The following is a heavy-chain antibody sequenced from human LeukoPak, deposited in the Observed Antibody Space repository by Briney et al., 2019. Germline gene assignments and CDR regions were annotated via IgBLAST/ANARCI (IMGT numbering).Heavy chain of an antibody. CDR3: ARAFYSNYDGNWFDP. J-gene: IGHJ5*02. CDR2: IYTSGST. Sequence: PSETLSLTCTVSGGSISSYYWSWIRQPAGKGLEWIGRIYTSGSTNYNPSLKGRVTMSVDTSKNQFSLKLSSVTAADTAVYYCARAFYSNYDGNWFDPWGQGTLVTVSS. CDR1: GGSISSYY. D-gene: IGHD4-11*01. V-gene: IGHV4-4*07.